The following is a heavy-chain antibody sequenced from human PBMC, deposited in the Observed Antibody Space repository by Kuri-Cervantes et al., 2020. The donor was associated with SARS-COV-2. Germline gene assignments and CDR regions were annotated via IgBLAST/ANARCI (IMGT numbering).Heavy chain of an antibody. CDR3: AREGAAPNDAFDF. Sequence: GSLRLSCAASGFTFSSYSMNWVRQAPRKGLERVSYISSSSSTIYYVDSVKGRFTISRDNAKNSLYLQMNRLRAEDTAVYYCAREGAAPNDAFDFWGQGTMVTVSS. J-gene: IGHJ3*01. V-gene: IGHV3-48*01. D-gene: IGHD3-16*01. CDR2: ISSSSSTI. CDR1: GFTFSSYS.